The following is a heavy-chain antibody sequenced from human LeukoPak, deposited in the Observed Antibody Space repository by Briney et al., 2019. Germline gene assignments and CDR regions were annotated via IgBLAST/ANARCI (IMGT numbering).Heavy chain of an antibody. D-gene: IGHD3-22*01. CDR1: GGTFSSYA. CDR3: ARGGGYYDSSGSLPYDAFDI. Sequence: ASVKVSCKASGGTFSSYAISWVRQAPGQGLEWMGGIIPIFGTANYAQKFQGRVTITADKSTSTAYLERSSLRSEDTAVHYCARGGGYYDSSGSLPYDAFDIWGQGTMVTVSS. J-gene: IGHJ3*02. V-gene: IGHV1-69*06. CDR2: IIPIFGTA.